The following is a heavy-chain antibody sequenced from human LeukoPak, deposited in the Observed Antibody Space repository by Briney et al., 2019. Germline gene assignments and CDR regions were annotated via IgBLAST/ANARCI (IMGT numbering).Heavy chain of an antibody. J-gene: IGHJ4*02. CDR2: VDPEDGET. D-gene: IGHD3-22*01. CDR3: ATYYYDGSGYPDFDY. V-gene: IGHV1-69-2*01. CDR1: GYTFTDNY. Sequence: ASVKVSCKVSGYTFTDNYMHWVQQAPGKGLEWMGLVDPEDGETIYAEKFQGRVTITADTSTDTAYMELSSLRSEDTAVYYCATYYYDGSGYPDFDYWGQGTLVTVSS.